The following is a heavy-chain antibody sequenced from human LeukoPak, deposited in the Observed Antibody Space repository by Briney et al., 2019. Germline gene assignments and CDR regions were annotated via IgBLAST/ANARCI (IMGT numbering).Heavy chain of an antibody. CDR1: GDSVSSNSAA. V-gene: IGHV6-1*01. CDR3: ARSGGTAIGNYERATFDY. Sequence: SQTLSLTCDISGDSVSSNSAAWNWIRQSPSRGLEWLGRTFYRPKWYNEYEVSLKSRLTINADTSKNHFSLQLNSVTPEDTAVYYCARSGGTAIGNYERATFDYWGQGTLVTVSS. CDR2: TFYRPKWYN. D-gene: IGHD1-7*01. J-gene: IGHJ4*02.